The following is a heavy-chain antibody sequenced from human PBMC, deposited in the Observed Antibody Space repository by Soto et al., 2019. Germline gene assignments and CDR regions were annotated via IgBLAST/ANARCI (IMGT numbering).Heavy chain of an antibody. CDR2: MYYSGST. D-gene: IGHD6-13*01. J-gene: IGHJ4*02. CDR1: GGSINSGGYY. Sequence: QVQLRESGPGLVKPSQTLSLTCTVSGGSINSGGYYWNWIRQHPGKGLEWIGYMYYSGSTYYNPFLRSRVIISAATSENHSALELRSVTAADTAVYFCARGYRQSGYSSSWVFDYWGQGTLVNVSS. V-gene: IGHV4-31*03. CDR3: ARGYRQSGYSSSWVFDY.